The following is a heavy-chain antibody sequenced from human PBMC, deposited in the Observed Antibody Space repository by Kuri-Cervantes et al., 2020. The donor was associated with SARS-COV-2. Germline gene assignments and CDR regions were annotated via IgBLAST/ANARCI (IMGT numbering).Heavy chain of an antibody. J-gene: IGHJ1*01. CDR1: GYTFTGYY. CDR3: ARDFWSGYTGKDAEYFQH. CDR2: INPNSGGT. V-gene: IGHV1-2*02. Sequence: ASVKVSCKASGYTFTGYYMHWVRQAPGQGLGWMGWINPNSGGTNYAQKFQGRVTMTRDTSISTAYMELSRLRSDDTAVYYCARDFWSGYTGKDAEYFQHWGQGTLVTVSS. D-gene: IGHD3-3*01.